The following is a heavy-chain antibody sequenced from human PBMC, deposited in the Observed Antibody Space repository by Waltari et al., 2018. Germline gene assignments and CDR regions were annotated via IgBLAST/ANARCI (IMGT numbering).Heavy chain of an antibody. V-gene: IGHV3-30*02. Sequence: QVNLVESGGGVVQPGGSLRLSCATSGFTFSNFGMHWVRQAPGKGLWWVSLIGLDGSDKFYADSGRGRFTISRDNSARTLYLDMDSLRLDDTAMYYCAKDAFGNTYLDFWGQGTLVTVSS. CDR2: IGLDGSDK. CDR3: AKDAFGNTYLDF. D-gene: IGHD2-2*02. CDR1: GFTFSNFG. J-gene: IGHJ4*02.